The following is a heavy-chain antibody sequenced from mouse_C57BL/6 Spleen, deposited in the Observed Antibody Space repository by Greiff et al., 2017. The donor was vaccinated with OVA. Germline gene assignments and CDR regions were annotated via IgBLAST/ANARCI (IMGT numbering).Heavy chain of an antibody. V-gene: IGHV2-5*01. J-gene: IGHJ1*03. CDR1: GFSLTSYG. CDR3: ATNPPSITTVPYWYFDV. Sequence: VQLQQSGPGLVQPSQRLSITCTVSGFSLTSYGVHWVRQSPGKGLEWLGVIWRGGSTDYNAAFMSRLSITKDNSKSQVFFKMNSLQADDTAIYYCATNPPSITTVPYWYFDVWGTGTTVTVSS. D-gene: IGHD1-1*01. CDR2: IWRGGST.